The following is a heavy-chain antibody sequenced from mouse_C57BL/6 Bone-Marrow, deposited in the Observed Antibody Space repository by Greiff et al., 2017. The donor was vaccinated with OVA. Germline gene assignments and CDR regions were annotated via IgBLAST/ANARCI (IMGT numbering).Heavy chain of an antibody. V-gene: IGHV1-55*01. J-gene: IGHJ4*01. CDR1: GYTFTSYW. Sequence: QVQLQQPGAELVKPGASVKMSCKASGYTFTSYWITWAKQRPGQGLEWIGDLYPGSGSTNYNEKFKSKATLTVDTSSSTAYMQLSSLTSEDSAVYYCARRGYPYYAMDYWGQGTSVTVSS. CDR2: LYPGSGST. D-gene: IGHD2-14*01. CDR3: ARRGYPYYAMDY.